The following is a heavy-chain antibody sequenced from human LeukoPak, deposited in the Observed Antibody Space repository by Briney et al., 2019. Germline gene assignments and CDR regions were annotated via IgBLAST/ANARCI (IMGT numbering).Heavy chain of an antibody. CDR3: ARGPSSNWSGLDF. D-gene: IGHD6-13*01. CDR1: GFSFSGHW. Sequence: GGSLRLSCAASGFSFSGHWMHWARQLPGKGLVWVSRISPTGSTTSYADSVKGRFTVSRDNAKNTLYLQVNNLRAEDTAVYYCARGPSSNWSGLDFWGQGTLLTVSP. V-gene: IGHV3-74*01. J-gene: IGHJ4*02. CDR2: ISPTGSTT.